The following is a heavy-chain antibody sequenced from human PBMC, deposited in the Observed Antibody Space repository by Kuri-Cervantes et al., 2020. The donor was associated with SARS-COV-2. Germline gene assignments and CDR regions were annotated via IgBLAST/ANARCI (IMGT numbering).Heavy chain of an antibody. D-gene: IGHD2-15*01. CDR1: GFTFSSYW. Sequence: GESLKISCAASGFTFSSYWMSWVRQAPGKGLEWVSAISGSGGSTYYADSVKGRFTISRDNSKNTLYLQMNSLRAEDTAVYYCAKAALGYCSGGSCYNNWFDPCGQGTLVTVSS. V-gene: IGHV3-23*01. CDR3: AKAALGYCSGGSCYNNWFDP. J-gene: IGHJ5*02. CDR2: ISGSGGST.